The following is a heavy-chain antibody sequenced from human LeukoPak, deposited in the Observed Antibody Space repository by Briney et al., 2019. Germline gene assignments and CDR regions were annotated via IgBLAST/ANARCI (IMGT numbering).Heavy chain of an antibody. V-gene: IGHV3-30-3*01. CDR1: GFTFSSYA. D-gene: IGHD1-26*01. Sequence: GGSLRLSGAASGFTFSSYAMHWVRQAPGKGLEWVAVISYDGSNKYYADSVKGRFTISRDNSKNTLYLQMNSLRAEDTAVYYCARDGGSPGFGYWGQGTLVTVSS. CDR2: ISYDGSNK. J-gene: IGHJ4*02. CDR3: ARDGGSPGFGY.